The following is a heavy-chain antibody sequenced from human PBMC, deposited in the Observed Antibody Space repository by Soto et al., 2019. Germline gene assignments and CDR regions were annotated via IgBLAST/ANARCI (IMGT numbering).Heavy chain of an antibody. J-gene: IGHJ2*01. CDR2: INDRGSI. CDR1: GGSFSGYY. D-gene: IGHD3-9*01. CDR3: ARESHDILTGPPWVWYFDL. Sequence: QVQLQQWGAGPLRPLETLSLTCGVSGGSFSGYYWAWIRQSPGKGLEWIGEINDRGSINYNPSLKSRVIISVVTSKNHYSLNLRSVTAADTAVYYCARESHDILTGPPWVWYFDLWGRGTLVTVSS. V-gene: IGHV4-34*01.